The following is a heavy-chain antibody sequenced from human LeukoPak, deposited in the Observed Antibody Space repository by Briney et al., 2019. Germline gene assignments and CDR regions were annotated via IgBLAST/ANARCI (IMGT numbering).Heavy chain of an antibody. Sequence: GGSLRLSCAASGFTFDDYAMHWVRQAPGKGLEWVSLISWDGGSTYYADSVKGRSTISRDNSKNSLYLQMNSLRAEDTALYYCAKDISAAGTHYMDVWGKGTTVTVSS. V-gene: IGHV3-43D*03. D-gene: IGHD6-13*01. J-gene: IGHJ6*03. CDR3: AKDISAAGTHYMDV. CDR2: ISWDGGST. CDR1: GFTFDDYA.